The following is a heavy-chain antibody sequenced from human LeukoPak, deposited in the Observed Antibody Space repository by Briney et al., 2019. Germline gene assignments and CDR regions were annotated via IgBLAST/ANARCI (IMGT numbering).Heavy chain of an antibody. V-gene: IGHV4-30-2*01. J-gene: IGHJ6*03. CDR2: IYHSGST. Sequence: SETLSLTCTVSGGSISSGGYYWSWIRQPPGKGLEWIGYIYHSGSTYYNPSLKSRVTISVDRSKNQFSLKLSSVTAADTAVYYCASPFVYSGSSDELNYYYYYMDVWGKGTTVTVSS. CDR3: ASPFVYSGSSDELNYYYYYMDV. D-gene: IGHD1-26*01. CDR1: GGSISSGGYY.